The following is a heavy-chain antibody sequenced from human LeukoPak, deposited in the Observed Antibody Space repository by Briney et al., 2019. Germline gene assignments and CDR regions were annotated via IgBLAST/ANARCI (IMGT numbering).Heavy chain of an antibody. V-gene: IGHV4-39*01. Sequence: SETLSLTCTVSGGSISSSSYYWGWIRQPPGKGLEWIGSIYYSGSTYYNPSLKSRVTISVDTSQTQFSLKLSSVTAADTAVYYCARQPRYDFWSDPDAFDIWGQGTMVTVSS. J-gene: IGHJ3*02. CDR2: IYYSGST. D-gene: IGHD3-3*01. CDR1: GGSISSSSYY. CDR3: ARQPRYDFWSDPDAFDI.